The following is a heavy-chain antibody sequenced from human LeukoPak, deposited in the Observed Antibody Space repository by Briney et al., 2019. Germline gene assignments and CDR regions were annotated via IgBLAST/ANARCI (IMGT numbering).Heavy chain of an antibody. CDR1: GFAFHNYA. CDR2: INWNSDTK. D-gene: IGHD4-23*01. J-gene: IGHJ6*02. Sequence: GRSLRLSCVGSGFAFHNYAMHWVRPPPGKGLEWVSAINWNSDTKAYADSVKGRFTISRDRARNSLYLQTDSLRPEDTALYYCAKDTGGNGAYFYAMDVWGQGTSVTVSS. CDR3: AKDTGGNGAYFYAMDV. V-gene: IGHV3-9*01.